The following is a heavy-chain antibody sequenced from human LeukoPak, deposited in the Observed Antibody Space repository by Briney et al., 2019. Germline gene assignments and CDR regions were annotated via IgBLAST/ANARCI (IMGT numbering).Heavy chain of an antibody. CDR3: ARGDLYDYVWGSYTAFDY. CDR1: GGTFSSYA. Sequence: GASVKVSCKASGGTFSSYAISWVRQAPGQGLEWMGGIIPIFGTANYAQKLQGRVTITADKSTSTAYMELSSLRSEDTAVYYCARGDLYDYVWGSYTAFDYWGQGTLVTVSS. D-gene: IGHD3-16*01. CDR2: IIPIFGTA. V-gene: IGHV1-69*06. J-gene: IGHJ4*02.